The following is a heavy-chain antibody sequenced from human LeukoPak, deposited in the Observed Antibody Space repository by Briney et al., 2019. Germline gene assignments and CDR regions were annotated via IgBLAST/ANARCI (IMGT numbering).Heavy chain of an antibody. CDR1: GYSISSGYY. CDR2: INHSGST. J-gene: IGHJ4*02. CDR3: ARSWGIAARPIDY. D-gene: IGHD6-6*01. V-gene: IGHV4-38-2*02. Sequence: SETLSLTCTVSGYSISSGYYWGWIRQPPGKGLEWIGEINHSGSTNYNPSLKSRVTISVDTSKNQFSLKLSSVTAADTAVYYCARSWGIAARPIDYWGQGTLVTVSS.